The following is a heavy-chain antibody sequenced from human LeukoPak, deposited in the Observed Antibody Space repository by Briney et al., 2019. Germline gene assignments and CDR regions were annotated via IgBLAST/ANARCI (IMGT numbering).Heavy chain of an antibody. V-gene: IGHV3-21*01. Sequence: GGSLRLSCAASGFTFSSYSMNWVRQAPGKGLEWVSSISSSGNYIYYADSVKGRFTISRDNAKNSVYLQMNSLRAEDTAIYYCATTLNIATAGYFWGQGTLVTVSS. CDR1: GFTFSSYS. J-gene: IGHJ4*02. CDR2: ISSSGNYI. CDR3: ATTLNIATAGYF. D-gene: IGHD6-13*01.